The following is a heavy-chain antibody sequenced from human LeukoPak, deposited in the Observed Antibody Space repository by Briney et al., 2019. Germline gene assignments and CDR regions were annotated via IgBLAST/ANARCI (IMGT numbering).Heavy chain of an antibody. CDR2: IYYSGST. V-gene: IGHV4-31*03. J-gene: IGHJ4*02. CDR3: ARRVRVVTVPAFPHYFDY. D-gene: IGHD2-2*01. Sequence: PSETLSLTCTVSGGSISSGGYYWSWIRQHPGKGLEWIGYIYYSGSTYYNPSLKSRVTISVDTSKNQFSLKLSSVTAADTAVYYCARRVRVVTVPAFPHYFDYWGQGTLVSVSS. CDR1: GGSISSGGYY.